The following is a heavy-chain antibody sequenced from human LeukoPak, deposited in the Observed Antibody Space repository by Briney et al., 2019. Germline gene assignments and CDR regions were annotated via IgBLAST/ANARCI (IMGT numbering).Heavy chain of an antibody. CDR1: GGSISSYY. Sequence: SVTLSLTCTVSGGSISSYYWSWIRQPPGKGLEWIGYIYYSGSTNYNPSLKSRVTISVDTSKNQFSLKLSSVTAADTAVYYCARDQEWLVPRYWGQGTLVTVSS. V-gene: IGHV4-59*01. CDR3: ARDQEWLVPRY. J-gene: IGHJ4*02. D-gene: IGHD6-19*01. CDR2: IYYSGST.